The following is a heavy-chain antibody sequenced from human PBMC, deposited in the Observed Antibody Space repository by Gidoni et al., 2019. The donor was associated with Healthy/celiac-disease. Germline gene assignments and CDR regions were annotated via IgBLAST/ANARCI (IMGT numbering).Heavy chain of an antibody. CDR1: GGSIRSGIYY. D-gene: IGHD5-12*01. CDR2: IYTSGST. J-gene: IGHJ6*02. V-gene: IGHV4-61*02. Sequence: QVQLQESGPGLVKPSPTLSLTCTVSGGSIRSGIYYWSWIRQPAGKGLEWIGRIYTSGSTNYNPSLKSRVTMSVDTSKNQFSLKLSSVTAADTAVYYCARGGIVATLYYYYGMDVWGQGTTVTVSS. CDR3: ARGGIVATLYYYYGMDV.